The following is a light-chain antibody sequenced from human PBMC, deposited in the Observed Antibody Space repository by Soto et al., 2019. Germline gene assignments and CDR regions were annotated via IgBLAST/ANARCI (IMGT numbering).Light chain of an antibody. CDR1: SSNIGRNT. CDR2: TNN. Sequence: QSVMTQPPSVSAAPGQKVTISCSGSSSNIGRNTVHWYQHLPGTAPKLVIYTNNQRPSGVPDRFSGSRSGTSASLAISGLQSEDEADYYCATWDDSLTGVIFGGGTKLTVL. CDR3: ATWDDSLTGVI. V-gene: IGLV1-44*01. J-gene: IGLJ2*01.